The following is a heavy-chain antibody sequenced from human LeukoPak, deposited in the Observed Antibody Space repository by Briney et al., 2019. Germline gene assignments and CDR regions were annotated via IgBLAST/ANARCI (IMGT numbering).Heavy chain of an antibody. CDR1: GFTFSTYW. D-gene: IGHD3-3*01. CDR3: VKGVGHFDFWSGYSR. V-gene: IGHV3-48*04. CDR2: INSRTGAI. Sequence: PGGSLRLSCVDSGFTFSTYWMHWVRQAPGKGLEWISDINSRTGAIYYADSVKGRFTISRDNAENSLYLQMNSLRAEDTAVYYCVKGVGHFDFWSGYSRWGQGTLVTVSS. J-gene: IGHJ4*02.